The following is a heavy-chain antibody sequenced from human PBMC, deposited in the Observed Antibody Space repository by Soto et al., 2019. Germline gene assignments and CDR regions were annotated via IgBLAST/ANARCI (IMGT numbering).Heavy chain of an antibody. CDR3: AKGSPLDDDVWGSCRDPTDY. V-gene: IGHV3-30*18. CDR2: ISYDGSNK. CDR1: GFTFSSYG. J-gene: IGHJ4*02. Sequence: GGSLRLSCAASGFTFSSYGMHWVRQAPGKGLEWVAVISYDGSNKYYADSVKGRFTISRDNSNNTLYLQMNSLRAEDTAVYYCAKGSPLDDDVWGSCRDPTDYWGQGTLVTVSS. D-gene: IGHD3-16*02.